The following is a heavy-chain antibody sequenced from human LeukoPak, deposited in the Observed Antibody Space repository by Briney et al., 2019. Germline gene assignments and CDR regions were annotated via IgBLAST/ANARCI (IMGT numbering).Heavy chain of an antibody. CDR3: ARERITMVRGVTHYYYYGMDV. CDR1: GFTFSSYG. J-gene: IGHJ6*02. V-gene: IGHV3-33*01. Sequence: GGSLRLSCAASGFTFSSYGMHWVRQAPGKGLEWVAVIWYDGSNKYYADSVKGRFTISRDNSKDTLYLQMNSLRAEDTAVCYCARERITMVRGVTHYYYYGMDVWGQGTTVTVSS. CDR2: IWYDGSNK. D-gene: IGHD3-10*01.